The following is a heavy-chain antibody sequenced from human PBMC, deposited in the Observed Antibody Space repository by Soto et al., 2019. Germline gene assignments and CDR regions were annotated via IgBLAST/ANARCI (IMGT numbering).Heavy chain of an antibody. CDR3: PRGIAAAGYNWFDP. CDR1: GYTFTSYD. D-gene: IGHD6-13*01. CDR2: MNPNSGNT. V-gene: IGHV1-8*01. Sequence: QVQLVQSGAEVKKPGASVKVSCKASGYTFTSYDINWVRQATGQGLEWMGWMNPNSGNTGYAQKFQGRVTMTRNTXXSTAYMELSSLRSEDTAVYYCPRGIAAAGYNWFDPWGQGTLVTVSS. J-gene: IGHJ5*02.